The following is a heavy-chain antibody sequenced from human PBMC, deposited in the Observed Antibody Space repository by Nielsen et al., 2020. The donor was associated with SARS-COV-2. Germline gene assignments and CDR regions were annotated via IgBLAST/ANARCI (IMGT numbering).Heavy chain of an antibody. D-gene: IGHD6-19*01. CDR3: ARSTGSSGWYLSWFDP. J-gene: IGHJ5*02. V-gene: IGHV3-53*04. CDR1: GFTVSSNY. Sequence: GGSLRLSCAASGFTVSSNYMSWVRQAPGKGLEWVSVIYSGGSTYYADSVKGRFTISRHNSKNTLYLQMNSLRAEDTAVYYCARSTGSSGWYLSWFDPWGQGTLVTVSS. CDR2: IYSGGST.